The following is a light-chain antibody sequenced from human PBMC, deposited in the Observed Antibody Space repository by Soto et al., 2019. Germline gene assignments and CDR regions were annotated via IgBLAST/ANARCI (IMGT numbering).Light chain of an antibody. CDR3: QQYRTYSRT. CDR2: EAS. J-gene: IGKJ1*01. Sequence: DIQMTQSPSTLSASVGDRVTITCRASQSISSWLAWYQQNPGKAPKLLIYEASSLESGVPSRFYGSGSGAEFTLTISSLQPDHFATYYCQQYRTYSRTFGQGTRVEIK. V-gene: IGKV1-5*03. CDR1: QSISSW.